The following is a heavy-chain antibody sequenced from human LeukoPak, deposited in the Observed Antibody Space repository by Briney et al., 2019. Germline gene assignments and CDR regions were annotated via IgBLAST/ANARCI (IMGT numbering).Heavy chain of an antibody. V-gene: IGHV4-38-2*02. CDR2: IYHSGIT. CDR1: GSSISSSYF. CDR3: AREPPSWYDFWSGWAFDI. Sequence: SETLSLTCTVSGSSISSSYFWGWIGQPPGKGLEWIGSIYHSGITYYTSSLKSRVTISVDTSKNQFSLRLNSVTAADTAVYYCAREPPSWYDFWSGWAFDIWGQGTMVTVSS. D-gene: IGHD3-3*01. J-gene: IGHJ3*02.